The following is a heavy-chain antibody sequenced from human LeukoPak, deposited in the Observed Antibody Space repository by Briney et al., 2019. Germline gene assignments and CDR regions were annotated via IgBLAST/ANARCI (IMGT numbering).Heavy chain of an antibody. D-gene: IGHD3-3*01. CDR2: ISSSSSTI. V-gene: IGHV3-48*02. CDR3: ARDRGYDFWSGYYGFDY. Sequence: GGSLRLSRAASGFTFSSYSMNWVRQAPGKGLEWVSYISSSSSTIYYADSVKGRFTISRENAKNSLYLQMNSLRDEDTAVYYCARDRGYDFWSGYYGFDYWGQGTLVTVSS. CDR1: GFTFSSYS. J-gene: IGHJ4*02.